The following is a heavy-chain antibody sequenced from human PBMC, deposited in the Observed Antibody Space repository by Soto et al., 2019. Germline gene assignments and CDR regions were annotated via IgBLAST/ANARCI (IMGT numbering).Heavy chain of an antibody. CDR1: GFTFDDYA. J-gene: IGHJ4*02. Sequence: GGSLRLSCAASGFTFDDYAMHWVRQAPGKGLEWVSGISWNSGSIGYADSVKGRFTISRDNAKNSLYLQMNSLRAEETALYYCAKDIRPGSSWYVTYFDYWGQGTLVTVSS. V-gene: IGHV3-9*01. D-gene: IGHD6-13*01. CDR2: ISWNSGSI. CDR3: AKDIRPGSSWYVTYFDY.